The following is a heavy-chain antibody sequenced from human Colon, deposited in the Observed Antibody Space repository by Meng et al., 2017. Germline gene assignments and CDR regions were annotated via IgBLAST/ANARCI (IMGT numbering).Heavy chain of an antibody. D-gene: IGHD1-26*01. V-gene: IGHV3-7*01. J-gene: IGHJ4*02. CDR1: GFIIANNW. CDR3: ATLVRGTGTDY. CDR2: IKPDGSET. Sequence: GGSLRLSCTPSGFIIANNWMRWVRHVPGKGLECFANIKPDGSETYYVDSVRGRLTISRDTAKNSLYLQMNSLRAEDTAVYYCATLVRGTGTDYWGQGTLVTVSS.